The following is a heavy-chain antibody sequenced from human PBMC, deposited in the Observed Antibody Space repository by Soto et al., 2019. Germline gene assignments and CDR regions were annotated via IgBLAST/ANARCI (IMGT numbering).Heavy chain of an antibody. CDR1: GYTFTGYY. V-gene: IGHV1-2*04. CDR2: INPNSGGT. D-gene: IGHD6-6*01. J-gene: IGHJ4*02. Sequence: GASVKVSCKASGYTFTGYYMHWVRQAPGQGLEWMGWINPNSGGTNYAQKFQGWVTMTRDTSISTAYMELSRLRSDDTAVYYCARGSYSSSSGGSYYWGQGTLVTVSS. CDR3: ARGSYSSSSGGSYY.